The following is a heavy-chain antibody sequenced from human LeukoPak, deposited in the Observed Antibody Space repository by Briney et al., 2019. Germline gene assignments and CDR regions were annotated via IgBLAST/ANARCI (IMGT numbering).Heavy chain of an antibody. D-gene: IGHD5-12*01. Sequence: PGGSLRLSCAASGFTFSSYGMHWVRQAPGKGLEWVAVIWYDGSNKYYADSVKGRFTISRDNSKNTLYLQMNSLRAEDTAVYYCAKDMGWLQAFDYWGQGTLVTVSS. CDR2: IWYDGSNK. CDR1: GFTFSSYG. V-gene: IGHV3-30*02. J-gene: IGHJ4*02. CDR3: AKDMGWLQAFDY.